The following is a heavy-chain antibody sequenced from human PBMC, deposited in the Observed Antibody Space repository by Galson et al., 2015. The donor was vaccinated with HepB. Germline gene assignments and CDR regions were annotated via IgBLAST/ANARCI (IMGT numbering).Heavy chain of an antibody. CDR2: IIPILGIA. J-gene: IGHJ3*01. D-gene: IGHD6-19*01. Sequence: SVKVSCKASGGTFSSYAISWVRQAPGQGLEWMGGIIPILGIANYAQKFQGRVTITADKSTSTAYMELSSLRSEDTAVYYRARDRLGGSGWYSLNWGQGTMVTVSS. CDR1: GGTFSSYA. CDR3: ARDRLGGSGWYSLN. V-gene: IGHV1-69*10.